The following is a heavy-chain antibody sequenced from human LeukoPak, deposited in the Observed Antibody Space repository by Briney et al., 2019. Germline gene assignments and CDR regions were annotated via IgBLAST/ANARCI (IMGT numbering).Heavy chain of an antibody. D-gene: IGHD3-10*01. J-gene: IGHJ4*02. V-gene: IGHV4-39*01. CDR3: ANRGIYGYFNY. CDR2: MSYSGIT. CDR1: GGSISDSSFY. Sequence: SETLSLTCSVTGGSISDSSFYWGWVRQAPGKGLDWIGSMSYSGITFYNPFLKSRVIISADTSKNQFSLRLTSVTAADTAVYYCANRGIYGYFNYWGQGTLVTVSS.